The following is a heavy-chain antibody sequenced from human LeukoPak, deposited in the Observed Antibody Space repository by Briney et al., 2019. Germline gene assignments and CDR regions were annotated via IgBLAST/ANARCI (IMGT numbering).Heavy chain of an antibody. D-gene: IGHD1-20*01. J-gene: IGHJ3*02. CDR1: GGTFSSYA. V-gene: IGHV1-69*05. CDR2: IIPIFGTA. Sequence: ASVTVSCKASGGTFSSYAISWVRQAPGQGLEWMGGIIPIFGTANYAQKFQGRVMITTEESTSTAYMELSSLRSEDTAVYYCASPVAGNWNDDIWGQGTMVTVSS. CDR3: ASPVAGNWNDDI.